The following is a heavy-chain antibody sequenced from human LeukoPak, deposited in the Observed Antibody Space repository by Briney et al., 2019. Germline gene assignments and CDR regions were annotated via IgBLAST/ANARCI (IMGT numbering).Heavy chain of an antibody. J-gene: IGHJ4*02. CDR1: GFTFSSYG. D-gene: IGHD2-2*01. Sequence: GGSLRLSCAASGFTFSSYGMHWVRQAPGKGLEWVSVISYDGSNKYYADSVKGRFTISRDNSKNTLYLQMNSLRAEDTAVYYCARALYQPRDIVVVPAAISYWGQETLVTVSS. V-gene: IGHV3-30-3*01. CDR3: ARALYQPRDIVVVPAAISY. CDR2: ISYDGSNK.